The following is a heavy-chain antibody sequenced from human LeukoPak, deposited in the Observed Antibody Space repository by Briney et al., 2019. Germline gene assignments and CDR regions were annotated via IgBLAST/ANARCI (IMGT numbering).Heavy chain of an antibody. CDR1: GFTFSSYA. V-gene: IGHV3-23*01. J-gene: IGHJ4*02. Sequence: GGSLRLSCAASGFTFSSYAMSWVRQAPGKGLEWVSAISGSGGSTYYADSVKGRFTISRDNSKNTLYLQMNSLRAEDTAVYYCPRVPYDILTGYSSHFDYWGQGTLVTVSS. CDR2: ISGSGGST. CDR3: PRVPYDILTGYSSHFDY. D-gene: IGHD3-9*01.